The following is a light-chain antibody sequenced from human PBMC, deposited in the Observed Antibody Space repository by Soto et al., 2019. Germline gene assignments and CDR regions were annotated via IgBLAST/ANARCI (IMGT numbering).Light chain of an antibody. CDR3: QQYYDWPTMYT. Sequence: EVVLTQSPGTLSLSPGERATLSCRASQTVTSTYLTWYQQKPGQAPRLLIYGASTRATGIPARFSGSGSGTEFTLTISSLQSEDFALYYCQQYYDWPTMYTFGQGTKVDIK. V-gene: IGKV3-15*01. J-gene: IGKJ2*01. CDR1: QTVTSTY. CDR2: GAS.